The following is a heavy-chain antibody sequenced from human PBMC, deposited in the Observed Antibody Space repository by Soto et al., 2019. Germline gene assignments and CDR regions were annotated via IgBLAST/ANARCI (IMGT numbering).Heavy chain of an antibody. Sequence: QITLKESGPTLVKPTQTLTLTCTFSGFSLSSTRMAVGWIHQPPGKALEWLALIYWDDDKRYSPFLKSRLTIPKDTSKNQVVLTMSNMDPVDTARYYCAHIVVAGLGYYFDYWGQGTLVTVSS. D-gene: IGHD6-19*01. CDR3: AHIVVAGLGYYFDY. J-gene: IGHJ4*02. CDR2: IYWDDDK. V-gene: IGHV2-5*02. CDR1: GFSLSSTRMA.